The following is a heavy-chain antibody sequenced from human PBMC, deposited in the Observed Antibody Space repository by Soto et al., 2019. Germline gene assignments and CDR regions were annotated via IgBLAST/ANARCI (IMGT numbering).Heavy chain of an antibody. J-gene: IGHJ4*02. CDR3: AREVSKYSGYDFDY. Sequence: EVQLVESGGGLVKPGGSLRLSCAASGFTFSSYSMNWVRQAPGKGLEWVSSISSSSSYIYYADSVKGRFTISRDNAKNSLYQQMNSRRAEDTAVYYCAREVSKYSGYDFDYWGQGTLVTVSS. CDR1: GFTFSSYS. D-gene: IGHD5-12*01. CDR2: ISSSSSYI. V-gene: IGHV3-21*01.